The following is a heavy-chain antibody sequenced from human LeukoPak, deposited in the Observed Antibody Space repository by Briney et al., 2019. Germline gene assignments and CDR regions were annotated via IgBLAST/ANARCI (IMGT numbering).Heavy chain of an antibody. CDR3: ARSYDFWSGYYYFDY. CDR1: GYTFTSYP. J-gene: IGHJ4*02. V-gene: IGHV1-69*13. Sequence: SVKVSCKPSGYTFTSYPLNWVRQAPGQGLEWMGGIIPIFGTANYAQKFQGRVTITADESTSTAYMELSSLRSEDTAVYYCARSYDFWSGYYYFDYWGQGTLVTVSS. D-gene: IGHD3-3*01. CDR2: IIPIFGTA.